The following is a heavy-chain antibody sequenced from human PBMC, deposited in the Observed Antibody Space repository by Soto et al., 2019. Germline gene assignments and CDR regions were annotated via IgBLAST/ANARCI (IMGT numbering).Heavy chain of an antibody. D-gene: IGHD3-10*01. CDR1: GFTFSNYG. CDR2: ISYDGDSK. Sequence: LSLSCAASGFTFSNYGMHWVRQAPGKGLEWVAVISYDGDSKYYADSVKGRFTISRDNSMSTLYLQMNSLRAEDTAIYYCAKDIALVRGVIIAVDVWGQGTTVTVSS. V-gene: IGHV3-30*18. CDR3: AKDIALVRGVIIAVDV. J-gene: IGHJ6*02.